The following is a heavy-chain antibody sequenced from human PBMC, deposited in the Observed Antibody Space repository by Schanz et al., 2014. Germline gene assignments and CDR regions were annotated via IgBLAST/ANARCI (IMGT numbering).Heavy chain of an antibody. V-gene: IGHV1-46*01. Sequence: QLVQSGAEVKEPGASVKLSCKSSGYTFTDYYMQWVRQAPGQGLEWLGTIFLNDGGTHSAEKFQGRIIMTRDTSTSTVYLDLSSLRSEDTAVYYCARELRLEYYFDSWGQGTLVTVSS. CDR1: GYTFTDYY. J-gene: IGHJ4*02. CDR2: IFLNDGGT. CDR3: ARELRLEYYFDS. D-gene: IGHD4-17*01.